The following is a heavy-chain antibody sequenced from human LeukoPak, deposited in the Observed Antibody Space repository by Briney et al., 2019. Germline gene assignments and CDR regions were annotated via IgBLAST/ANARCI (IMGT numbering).Heavy chain of an antibody. Sequence: GASVKVSCKASGYTFTSYYIHWVRQAPGQGLEWMGIINPSGASTSYAQNFQGRVTMTRDTSTSTVHMELSSLRSEDTAVYYCARDRDSGSYLDYWGQGTLVTVSS. CDR3: ARDRDSGSYLDY. J-gene: IGHJ4*02. CDR1: GYTFTSYY. D-gene: IGHD1-26*01. V-gene: IGHV1-46*01. CDR2: INPSGAST.